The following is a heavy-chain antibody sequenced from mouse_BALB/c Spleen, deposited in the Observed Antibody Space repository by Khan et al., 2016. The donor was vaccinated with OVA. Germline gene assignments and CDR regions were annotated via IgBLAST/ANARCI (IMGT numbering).Heavy chain of an antibody. V-gene: IGHV1-77*01. CDR3: AREWAAWFPY. CDR2: FYPVSDKT. CDR1: GYTFTDYY. J-gene: IGHJ3*01. Sequence: QVQLKQSGAQLARPGASVKLSCKASGYTFTDYYINWMRQRTGQGFKWIGEFYPVSDKTYYNENFKGMATLTFDKSSNTAYMEFSSLTSEDSAVYFCAREWAAWFPYWGQGTLVTVSA.